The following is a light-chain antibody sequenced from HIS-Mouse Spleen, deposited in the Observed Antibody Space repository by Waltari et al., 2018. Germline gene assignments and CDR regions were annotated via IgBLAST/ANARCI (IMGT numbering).Light chain of an antibody. J-gene: IGLJ2*01. CDR1: SSAVGGYNY. Sequence: QSALTQPPSASGSPGQPVTISRTGTSSAVGGYNYVSWYQQHPGKTPKHMIYEVSTRPSGVPDRFSGSKSGNTASLTVSGLQAEDEADYYCSSYAGSNNLGVFGGGTKLTVL. V-gene: IGLV2-8*01. CDR2: EVS. CDR3: SSYAGSNNLGV.